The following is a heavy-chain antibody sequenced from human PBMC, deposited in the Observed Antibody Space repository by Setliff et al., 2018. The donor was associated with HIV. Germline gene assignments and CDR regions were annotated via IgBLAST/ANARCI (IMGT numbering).Heavy chain of an antibody. D-gene: IGHD3-16*01. CDR1: GFTFDISD. CDR2: ISSGGIIK. J-gene: IGHJ4*02. Sequence: GGSLRLSCATSGFTFDISDMSWVRQAPGKGLEWVSSISSGGIIKKYSGSVKGRFTISRDNSNDTVYLQMSSLRAEDTAVYYCTKGGAHDRRKFIDDWGQGTPVTVSS. V-gene: IGHV3-23*01. CDR3: TKGGAHDRRKFIDD.